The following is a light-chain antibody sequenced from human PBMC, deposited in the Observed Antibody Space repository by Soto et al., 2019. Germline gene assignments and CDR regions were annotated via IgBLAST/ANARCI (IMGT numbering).Light chain of an antibody. Sequence: DVQMTQFPYTLSASVGGWVTITCRASQSVSTLLAWYQHKPGKAPRLLISAASNLETGVPSRFSGSGSGTQFTLTINSLQPDDSATYYCQQYSHYTSFGQGTKLEL. CDR3: QQYSHYTS. V-gene: IGKV1-5*03. CDR1: QSVSTL. J-gene: IGKJ2*01. CDR2: AAS.